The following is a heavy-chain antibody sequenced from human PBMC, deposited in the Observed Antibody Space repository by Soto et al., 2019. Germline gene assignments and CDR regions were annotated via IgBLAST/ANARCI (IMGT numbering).Heavy chain of an antibody. Sequence: PSETLSLTCTVSGGSISSYYWSWIRQPPGKGLEWIGYIYYSGSTHYNPSLKSRSTISVDKSKNQFSLRLTSVTAADTAVYYCVAGGVYSWHTWGQGTLVTVSS. D-gene: IGHD2-15*01. CDR1: GGSISSYY. V-gene: IGHV4-59*03. CDR3: VAGGVYSWHT. J-gene: IGHJ5*02. CDR2: IYYSGST.